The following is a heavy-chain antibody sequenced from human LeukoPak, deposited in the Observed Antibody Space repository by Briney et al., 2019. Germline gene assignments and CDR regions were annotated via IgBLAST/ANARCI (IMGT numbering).Heavy chain of an antibody. D-gene: IGHD3-22*01. J-gene: IGHJ3*02. Sequence: GGSLRLSCAASGFTFSNYGMHWVRQAPGKGLEWVSAISGSGGSTYYADSVKGRFTISRDNSKNTLYLQMNSLRAEDTAVYYCAKDPLTYYYDSSGFPEAFDIWGQGTMVTVSS. V-gene: IGHV3-23*01. CDR3: AKDPLTYYYDSSGFPEAFDI. CDR2: ISGSGGST. CDR1: GFTFSNYG.